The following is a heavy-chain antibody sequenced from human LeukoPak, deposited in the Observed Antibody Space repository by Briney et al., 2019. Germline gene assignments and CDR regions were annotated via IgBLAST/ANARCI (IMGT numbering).Heavy chain of an antibody. CDR3: ARGNGSNGAYYFDY. CDR1: GFTFSSYS. J-gene: IGHJ4*02. CDR2: ISSSSSYI. Sequence: GGSLRLSCAASGFTFSSYSMNWVGQAPGKGLEWVSSISSSSSYIYYADSVKGRFTISRDNAKNSLYLQMNSLRAEDTAVYYCARGNGSNGAYYFDYWGQGTLVTVSS. D-gene: IGHD2-8*01. V-gene: IGHV3-21*01.